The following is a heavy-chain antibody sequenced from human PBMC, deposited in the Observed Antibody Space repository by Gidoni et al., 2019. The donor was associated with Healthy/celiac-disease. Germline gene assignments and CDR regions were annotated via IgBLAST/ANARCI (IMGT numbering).Heavy chain of an antibody. Sequence: QVQLVQSGAEVKKPGASVKVSCQASGYTFTSSYMHWVRQAPGQGLELLGIINPSGGSTSYAQKFQGRVTMTRDTSTSTVYMELSSLRSEDTAVYYCARDPPYGSGSYYTGPDYYGMDVWGQGTTVTVSS. J-gene: IGHJ6*02. CDR3: ARDPPYGSGSYYTGPDYYGMDV. D-gene: IGHD3-10*01. V-gene: IGHV1-46*03. CDR2: INPSGGST. CDR1: GYTFTSSY.